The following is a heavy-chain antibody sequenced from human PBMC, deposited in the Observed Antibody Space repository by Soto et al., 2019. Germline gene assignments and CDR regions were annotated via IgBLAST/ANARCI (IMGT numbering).Heavy chain of an antibody. CDR3: ARDRAQYYDFWSGYYYYYYYGMDV. D-gene: IGHD3-3*01. CDR1: GDSVSSNSAA. J-gene: IGHJ6*02. CDR2: TYYRSKWYN. Sequence: SQTLSLTCAISGDSVSSNSAAWNWIRQSPSRGLEWLGRTYYRSKWYNDYAVSVKSRITINPDTSKNQFSLQLNSVTPEDTAVYYCARDRAQYYDFWSGYYYYYYYGMDVWGQGTTVTSP. V-gene: IGHV6-1*01.